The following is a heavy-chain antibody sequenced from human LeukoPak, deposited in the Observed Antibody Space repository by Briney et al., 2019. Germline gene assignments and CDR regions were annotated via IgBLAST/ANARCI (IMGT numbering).Heavy chain of an antibody. V-gene: IGHV1-18*01. D-gene: IGHD1-7*01. CDR3: ARDQTTGTTSFFDYYYYGMDV. J-gene: IGHJ6*02. CDR2: ISAYNGNT. Sequence: ASVKVSCKASGYTFTSYGISWVRQAPGQGLEWMGWISAYNGNTNYAQKPQGRVTMTTDTSTSTAYMELRSLRSDDTAVYYCARDQTTGTTSFFDYYYYGMDVWGQGTTVTVSS. CDR1: GYTFTSYG.